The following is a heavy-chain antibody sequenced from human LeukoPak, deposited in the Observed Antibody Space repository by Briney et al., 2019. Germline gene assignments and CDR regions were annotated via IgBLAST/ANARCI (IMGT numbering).Heavy chain of an antibody. J-gene: IGHJ6*02. CDR1: GGSISPYY. V-gene: IGHV4-59*08. Sequence: SETLSLTCTVSGGSISPYYWSWIRQPPGKRLEWIGYIYYSGTTNYNPSLKSRVTMSVDTSNNHLSLRLTSVTAADTALYYCARHSYNHYGLDVWGQGTTITVSS. CDR2: IYYSGTT. CDR3: ARHSYNHYGLDV.